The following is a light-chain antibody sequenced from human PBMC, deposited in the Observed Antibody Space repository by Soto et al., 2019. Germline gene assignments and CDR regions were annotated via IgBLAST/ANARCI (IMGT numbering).Light chain of an antibody. CDR2: ATS. Sequence: DMQLTQSPPFLSASVGDRVTISCRASQSISTYLIWYQQKPGKAPKLLIYATSSLQSGVPSRFSGSGSGTDFTLTISSLQPEDFATYYCQQSYSTPPGTFGQGTKVDIK. CDR3: QQSYSTPPGT. J-gene: IGKJ1*01. CDR1: QSISTY. V-gene: IGKV1-39*01.